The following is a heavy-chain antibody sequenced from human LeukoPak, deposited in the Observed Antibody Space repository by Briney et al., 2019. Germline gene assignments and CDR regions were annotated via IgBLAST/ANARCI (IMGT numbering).Heavy chain of an antibody. Sequence: GASVRVSCKPSGFKFTSYDLSWVRQAPGQGFEWVGWINPNSGGTNYAQKFQGRVTMTRDTSISRAYMELSRLRSDDTAVYYCARVTHYYYYMDVWGKGTTVTVSS. CDR2: INPNSGGT. CDR1: GFKFTSYD. J-gene: IGHJ6*03. V-gene: IGHV1-2*02. CDR3: ARVTHYYYYMDV.